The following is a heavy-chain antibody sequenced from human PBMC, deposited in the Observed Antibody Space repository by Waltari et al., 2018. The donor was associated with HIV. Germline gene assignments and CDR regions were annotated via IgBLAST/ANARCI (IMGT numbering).Heavy chain of an antibody. CDR1: GFTFSNYW. V-gene: IGHV3-74*01. Sequence: EVQLVESGGGLVQPGGSLRLSCAASGFTFSNYWMHWVRKAAGKVLVWVPRCNRDGTSINYADSVKGRFNISRDNAKNTLYLQMNSLRAEDTAVYYCVREGPDIDPDYDAFDIWGQGTMVTVSS. J-gene: IGHJ3*02. D-gene: IGHD4-17*01. CDR2: CNRDGTSI. CDR3: VREGPDIDPDYDAFDI.